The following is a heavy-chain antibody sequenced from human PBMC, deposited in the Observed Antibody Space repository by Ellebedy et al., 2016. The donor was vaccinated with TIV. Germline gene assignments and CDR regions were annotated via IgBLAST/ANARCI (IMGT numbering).Heavy chain of an antibody. V-gene: IGHV1-46*01. Sequence: ASVKVSXXASGYTFTSYYMHWVRQAPGQGLEWMGIINPSGGSTSYAQKFQGRVTMTEDTSTDTAYMELSSLRSEDTAVYYCARPLGYCSSTSCYLNYWGQGTLVTVSS. CDR1: GYTFTSYY. CDR2: INPSGGST. CDR3: ARPLGYCSSTSCYLNY. J-gene: IGHJ4*02. D-gene: IGHD2-2*01.